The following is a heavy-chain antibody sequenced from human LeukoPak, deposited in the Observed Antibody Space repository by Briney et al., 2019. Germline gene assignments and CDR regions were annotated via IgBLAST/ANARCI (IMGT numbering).Heavy chain of an antibody. V-gene: IGHV4-61*05. J-gene: IGHJ6*03. Sequence: PSETLSLTCTVSDGSISSNSYYWGWIRQPPGKGLEWIGYIYYSGSTNYNPSLKSRVTISVDTSKNQFSLKLSSVTAADTAVYYCARVVRYSSSFSYMDVWGKGTTVTISS. CDR3: ARVVRYSSSFSYMDV. CDR2: IYYSGST. D-gene: IGHD6-13*01. CDR1: DGSISSNSYY.